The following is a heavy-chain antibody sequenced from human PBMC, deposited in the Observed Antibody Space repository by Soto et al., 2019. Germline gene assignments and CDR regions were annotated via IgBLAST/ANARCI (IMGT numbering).Heavy chain of an antibody. J-gene: IGHJ6*02. Sequence: GASVKVSCKASGYTFTSYYMHWVRQAPGQGLEWMGIINPSGGSTSYAQKFQGRVTMTRDTSTSTVYMELSSLRSEDTAVYYCARDVDTYDDFWSGLDGLDVWGQGTTVTVAS. V-gene: IGHV1-46*01. CDR1: GYTFTSYY. CDR3: ARDVDTYDDFWSGLDGLDV. CDR2: INPSGGST. D-gene: IGHD3-3*01.